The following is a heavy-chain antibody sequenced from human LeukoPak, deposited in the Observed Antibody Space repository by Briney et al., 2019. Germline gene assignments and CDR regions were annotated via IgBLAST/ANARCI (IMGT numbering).Heavy chain of an antibody. D-gene: IGHD6-13*01. J-gene: IGHJ4*02. CDR3: ARVTYSSSWATRYFDY. CDR2: INTNTGNP. CDR1: GFTFTNYA. Sequence: GGSLRLSCAASGFTFTNYAMNWVRQAPGQGLEWMGWINTNTGNPTYAQGFTGRFVFSLDTSVSTAYLQISSLKAEDTAVYYCARVTYSSSWATRYFDYWGQGTLVTVSS. V-gene: IGHV7-4-1*02.